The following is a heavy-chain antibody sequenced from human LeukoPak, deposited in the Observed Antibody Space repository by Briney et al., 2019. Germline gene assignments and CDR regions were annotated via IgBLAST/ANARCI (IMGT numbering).Heavy chain of an antibody. J-gene: IGHJ3*01. Sequence: SETLSLTCTVSGGSISGYYWSWIRQPPGKGLEWIGYVYYSGSTNYSPSLKSRVTISVDTSKNQFSLKLSSVTAADTAVYYCARPSLDYGGIDAFDFWGQGTLVTVSS. CDR1: GGSISGYY. CDR3: ARPSLDYGGIDAFDF. CDR2: VYYSGST. D-gene: IGHD4-23*01. V-gene: IGHV4-59*08.